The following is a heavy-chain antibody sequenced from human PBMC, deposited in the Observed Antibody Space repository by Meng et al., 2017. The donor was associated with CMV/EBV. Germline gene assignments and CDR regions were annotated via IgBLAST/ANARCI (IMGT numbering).Heavy chain of an antibody. Sequence: ASVKVSCKASGYTFTGYYMHWVRQAPGQGLEWMGWINPNSGGTNYAQKFQGRVTMTRDTSISTAYMGLSRLRSDDTAVYYCAREDYYGSGDDAFDIWGQGTMVTVSS. CDR3: AREDYYGSGDDAFDI. CDR1: GYTFTGYY. V-gene: IGHV1-2*02. J-gene: IGHJ3*02. D-gene: IGHD3-10*01. CDR2: INPNSGGT.